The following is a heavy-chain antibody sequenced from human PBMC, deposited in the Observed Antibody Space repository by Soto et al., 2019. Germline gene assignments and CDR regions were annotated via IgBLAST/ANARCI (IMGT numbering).Heavy chain of an antibody. Sequence: SETLSLTCTVSGGSISSYYWSWIRQPPGKGLEWIGYIYYSGSTNYNPSLKSRVTISVDTSKNQFSLKLSSVTAADTAVYYCARDDSSSWGWFDPWGQGXLVTVYS. CDR1: GGSISSYY. J-gene: IGHJ5*02. CDR2: IYYSGST. CDR3: ARDDSSSWGWFDP. V-gene: IGHV4-59*01. D-gene: IGHD6-13*01.